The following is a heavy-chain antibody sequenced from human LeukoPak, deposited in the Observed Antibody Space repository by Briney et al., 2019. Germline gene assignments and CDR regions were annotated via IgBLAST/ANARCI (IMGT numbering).Heavy chain of an antibody. CDR3: ARDLIVRQQLSPHGY. D-gene: IGHD6-13*01. CDR2: IKQDGSEK. V-gene: IGHV3-7*01. CDR1: GFTFSNYW. J-gene: IGHJ4*02. Sequence: GGSLRLSCAASGFTFSNYWMSWVRQAPGKGLEWVADIKQDGSEKYYVDSVKGRFTISRDNAKNSLYLQMNSLRAEDTAVYYCARDLIVRQQLSPHGYWGQGTLVTVSS.